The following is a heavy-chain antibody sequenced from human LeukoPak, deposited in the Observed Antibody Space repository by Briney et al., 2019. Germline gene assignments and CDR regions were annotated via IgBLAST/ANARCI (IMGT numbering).Heavy chain of an antibody. CDR3: TRVFGGYDVSDY. Sequence: GGSLRLSCAASGFTFSSFWMSWVRQAPGKGLEWVANIKKDGSQKYYVDSVEGRFTISRDNAKNSLYLQMDSLRVDNTAVYYCTRVFGGYDVSDYWGQGTLVTVSS. V-gene: IGHV3-7*03. J-gene: IGHJ4*02. D-gene: IGHD3-3*01. CDR2: IKKDGSQK. CDR1: GFTFSSFW.